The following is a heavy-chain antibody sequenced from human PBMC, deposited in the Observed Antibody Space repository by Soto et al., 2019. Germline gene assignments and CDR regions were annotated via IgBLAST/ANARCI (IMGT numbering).Heavy chain of an antibody. CDR2: VNIHSGDT. J-gene: IGHJ4*02. D-gene: IGHD5-18*01. CDR1: GYTFTSYG. V-gene: IGHV1-18*01. CDR3: ARERGGYSYGDY. Sequence: QVQLVQSGAEVKKPGASVKVSCKASGYTFTSYGIIWVRQAPGQGLEWMGWVNIHSGDTNYAQKLQGRVTMTTDTSTSTAYLELSSLRSDDTAVYYCARERGGYSYGDYWGQGTLVTVSS.